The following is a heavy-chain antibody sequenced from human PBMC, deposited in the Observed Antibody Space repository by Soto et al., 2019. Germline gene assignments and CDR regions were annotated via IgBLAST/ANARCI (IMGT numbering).Heavy chain of an antibody. J-gene: IGHJ3*02. CDR1: GYTFTSYD. D-gene: IGHD1-26*01. CDR3: ARVRRELRAFDI. CDR2: MNPNSGNT. V-gene: IGHV1-8*01. Sequence: ASVKVSCKGSGYTFTSYDINWVRQATGQGLEWMGWMNPNSGNTGYAQKFQGRVTMTRNTSISTAYMELSSLRSEDTAVYYCARVRRELRAFDIWGQGTMVTVSS.